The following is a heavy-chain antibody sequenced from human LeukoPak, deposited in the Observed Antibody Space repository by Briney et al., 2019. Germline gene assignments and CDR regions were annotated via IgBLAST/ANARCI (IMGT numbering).Heavy chain of an antibody. CDR3: ARDGVRGVTRYFDY. D-gene: IGHD3-10*01. J-gene: IGHJ4*02. Sequence: ASVKVSCKASGGTFSSYAFSWVRQAPGQRLEWMGWISAYNGNTNYAQKLQGRVTMTTDTYTSTAYMELRSLRSDDTAVYYCARDGVRGVTRYFDYWGQGTLVTVSS. CDR2: ISAYNGNT. V-gene: IGHV1-18*01. CDR1: GGTFSSYA.